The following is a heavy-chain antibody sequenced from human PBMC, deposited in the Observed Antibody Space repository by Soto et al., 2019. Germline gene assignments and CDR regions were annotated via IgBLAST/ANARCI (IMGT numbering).Heavy chain of an antibody. V-gene: IGHV3-48*01. CDR3: ARSLGPRLARATHV. CDR1: GFTFSSYS. CDR2: ISSSSSTI. J-gene: IGHJ6*02. Sequence: PGGSLRLSCAASGFTFSSYSMNWVRQAPGKGLEWVSYISSSSSTIYNADSVKGRFTISRDNGKNSLYLQMNSLRAEDTAVYYCARSLGPRLARATHVSGQASTLTVSS. D-gene: IGHD5-12*01.